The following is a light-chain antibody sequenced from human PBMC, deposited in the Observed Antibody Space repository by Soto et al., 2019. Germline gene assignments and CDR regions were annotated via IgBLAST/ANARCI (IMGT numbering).Light chain of an antibody. CDR1: FSNIGSGHD. V-gene: IGLV1-40*01. J-gene: IGLJ1*01. Sequence: QSVLTQPPSVSGAPGQRVTVSCTGSFSNIGSGHDVHWYQHVPGKAPQILIFGHVDRPSGVPDRFAGSTSGTSASLTITGLQADDEADYYCQSFDTSLNGYVFGSGTKLTVL. CDR2: GHV. CDR3: QSFDTSLNGYV.